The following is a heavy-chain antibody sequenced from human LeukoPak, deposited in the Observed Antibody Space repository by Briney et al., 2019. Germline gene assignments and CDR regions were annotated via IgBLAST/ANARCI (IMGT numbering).Heavy chain of an antibody. Sequence: SETLSLTCTVSGGSINNGNHFWTWIRQPAGKGLEWIGRIFTGGSTNYNPSLESRLTMSIDTSKNQFSLKLSSVTAADTAVYYCGRATEQQLVRTSFDLWGRGTLVTVSS. CDR1: GGSINNGNHF. V-gene: IGHV4-61*02. J-gene: IGHJ2*01. CDR2: IFTGGST. D-gene: IGHD6-13*01. CDR3: GRATEQQLVRTSFDL.